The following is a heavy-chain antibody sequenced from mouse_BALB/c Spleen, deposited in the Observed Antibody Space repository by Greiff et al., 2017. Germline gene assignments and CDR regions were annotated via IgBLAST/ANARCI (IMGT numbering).Heavy chain of an antibody. CDR1: GYTFTSYT. J-gene: IGHJ3*01. V-gene: IGHV1-4*01. CDR2: INPSSGYT. D-gene: IGHD2-1*01. CDR3: AREGNYVSWFAY. Sequence: QVHVKQSGAELARPGASVKMSCKASGYTFTSYTMHWVKQRPGQGLEWIGYINPSSGYTNYNQKFKDKATLTADKSSSTAYMQLSSLTSEDSAVYYCAREGNYVSWFAYWGQGTLVTVSA.